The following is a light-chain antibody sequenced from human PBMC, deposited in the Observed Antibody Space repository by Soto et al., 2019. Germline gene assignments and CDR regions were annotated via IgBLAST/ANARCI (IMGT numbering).Light chain of an antibody. V-gene: IGLV2-14*01. J-gene: IGLJ1*01. Sequence: QSALTQPASVSGSPGQSITISCTGSSSDVGGNQYVSWYQQYPVKAPKLMICDASNPPSGVANRFSGSKSGHTASLTISGLPAEDEADYYCSAFTGTTYGFGTGTKLTVL. CDR1: SSDVGGNQY. CDR2: DAS. CDR3: SAFTGTTYG.